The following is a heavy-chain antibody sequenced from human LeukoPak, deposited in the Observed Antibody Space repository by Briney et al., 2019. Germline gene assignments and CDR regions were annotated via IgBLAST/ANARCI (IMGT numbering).Heavy chain of an antibody. V-gene: IGHV3-30*02. CDR1: GFTFSSYG. Sequence: GGSLRLSCAASGFTFSSYGMHWVRQAPGKGLEWVAFKRYDGSNKYYADSVKGRFTISRDNSKNTLYLQMNSLRAEDTAVYYCAKDYQRAYYYGSGFDYWGQGTLVTVSS. D-gene: IGHD3-10*01. CDR3: AKDYQRAYYYGSGFDY. J-gene: IGHJ4*02. CDR2: KRYDGSNK.